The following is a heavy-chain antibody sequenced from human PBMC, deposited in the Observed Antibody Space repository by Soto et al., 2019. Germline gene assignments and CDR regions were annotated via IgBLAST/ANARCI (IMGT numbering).Heavy chain of an antibody. CDR2: ISSSSSTI. V-gene: IGHV3-48*01. D-gene: IGHD1-26*01. CDR1: GFTFSSYS. CDR3: TREEGLLNWFDP. Sequence: EVQLVESGGGLVQPGGALRLSCAASGFTFSSYSMNWVRQAPRKRLEWASNISSSSSTIYYADSVKGRFTISRDNAKNSRYPQMNIRNAEDTALYYCTREEGLLNWFDPWGQGTLVTVSS. J-gene: IGHJ5*02.